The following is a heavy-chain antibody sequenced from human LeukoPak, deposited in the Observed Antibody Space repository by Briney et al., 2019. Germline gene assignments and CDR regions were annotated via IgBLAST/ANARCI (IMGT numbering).Heavy chain of an antibody. CDR3: AKPIFGVVYYYYYGMDV. CDR1: GFTFSSYA. J-gene: IGHJ6*02. V-gene: IGHV3-23*01. Sequence: PGGSLRLSCAASGFTFSSYAMSWVRQAPGKGLEWVSAISGSGGSTYYADSVKGRFTISRDNSKNTLYLQMNSLRAEDTAVYYCAKPIFGVVYYYYYGMDVWGQGTTVTVSS. D-gene: IGHD3-3*01. CDR2: ISGSGGST.